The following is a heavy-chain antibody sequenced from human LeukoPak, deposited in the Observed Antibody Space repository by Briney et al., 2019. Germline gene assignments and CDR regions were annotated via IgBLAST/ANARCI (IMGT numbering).Heavy chain of an antibody. V-gene: IGHV3-53*01. Sequence: GGSLRLSCAASGFTVSSNYMSWVRQAPGKGLEWVSVIFSGGSTYYADSVKGRFTISRDNSKNTLYLQMNSLRAEDTAVYYCASYYYDSSGYQKWGQGTLVTVSS. J-gene: IGHJ4*02. CDR1: GFTVSSNY. CDR2: IFSGGST. D-gene: IGHD3-22*01. CDR3: ASYYYDSSGYQK.